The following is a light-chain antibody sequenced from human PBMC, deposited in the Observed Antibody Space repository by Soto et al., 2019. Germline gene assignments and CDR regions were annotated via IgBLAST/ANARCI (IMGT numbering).Light chain of an antibody. J-gene: IGKJ4*01. Sequence: EIVLTQSPGTLSLSPGERATLSCRASQSVSSSYLAWYQQKPGQAPRLLIYGASSRATGIPDRFSGSGSGTDFTLTISRLEPEDFAVSYCQQYGSSPLTFGAGTKV. V-gene: IGKV3-20*01. CDR1: QSVSSSY. CDR2: GAS. CDR3: QQYGSSPLT.